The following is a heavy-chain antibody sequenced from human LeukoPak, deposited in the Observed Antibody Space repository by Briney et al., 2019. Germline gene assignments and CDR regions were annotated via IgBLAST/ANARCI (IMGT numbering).Heavy chain of an antibody. CDR2: ISSSSSYI. Sequence: GGSLRLSCAASGFTFRSYDMHWVRQAPGKGLEWVSSISSSSSYIYYADSVKGRFTISRDNAKNSLYLQMNSLRAEDTAVYYCARENIDSYYYMDVWGKGTTVTVSS. CDR3: ARENIDSYYYMDV. J-gene: IGHJ6*03. CDR1: GFTFRSYD. D-gene: IGHD2/OR15-2a*01. V-gene: IGHV3-21*01.